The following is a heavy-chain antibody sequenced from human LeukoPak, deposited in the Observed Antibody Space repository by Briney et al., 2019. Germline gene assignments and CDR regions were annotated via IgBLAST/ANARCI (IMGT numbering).Heavy chain of an antibody. CDR1: GGTFSSYA. Sequence: GASVKVSCKASGGTFSSYAISWVRQAPGQGLEWMGGIIPIFGTANYAQKFQGRVTITADESTSTAYMELSSLRSEDTAVYYCARDFGARGWLDYWGQGTPVTVSS. J-gene: IGHJ4*02. CDR2: IIPIFGTA. CDR3: ARDFGARGWLDY. V-gene: IGHV1-69*13. D-gene: IGHD6-19*01.